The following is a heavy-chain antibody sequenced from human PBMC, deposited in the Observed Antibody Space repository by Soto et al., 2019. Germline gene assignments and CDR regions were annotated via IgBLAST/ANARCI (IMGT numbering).Heavy chain of an antibody. V-gene: IGHV3-21*01. CDR2: ISSSSSYI. CDR1: GLTFSSYS. J-gene: IGHJ4*02. D-gene: IGHD3-3*01. CDR3: AREAMYYDFWSGYSNYGDY. Sequence: EVQLVESGGGLVKPGGSLRLSCAASGLTFSSYSMNWVRQAPGKGLRWVSSISSSSSYIYYADSVKGRFTISRDNAKNSLYLQMNSLRAEDTAVYYCAREAMYYDFWSGYSNYGDYWGQGTLVTVSS.